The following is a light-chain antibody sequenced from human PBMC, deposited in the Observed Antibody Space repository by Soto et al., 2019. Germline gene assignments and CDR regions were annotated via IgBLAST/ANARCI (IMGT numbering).Light chain of an antibody. V-gene: IGKV3-15*01. J-gene: IGKJ1*01. CDR3: QQYGDRPRT. Sequence: EMVMTQSPATLSVSPGERATLSCRASQSVSSDLAWYQQKPGQAPRLLIYDASTRATGISARFSGSGSGTEFTLTISSLESEDFAVYFCQQYGDRPRTFGQGTKV. CDR1: QSVSSD. CDR2: DAS.